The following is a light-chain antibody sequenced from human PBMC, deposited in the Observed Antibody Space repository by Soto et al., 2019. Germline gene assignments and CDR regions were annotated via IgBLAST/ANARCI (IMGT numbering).Light chain of an antibody. J-gene: IGKJ1*01. Sequence: DMQMTQSPSTLSGSVGDRVTITCRASHTISSWLAWYQQKPGKAPKLLIYKASTLKSGVPSRVSGSGSGTEFTLTISSLPPDDFATYYCQHYNSYSEAFGQGTKVELK. CDR3: QHYNSYSEA. CDR1: HTISSW. CDR2: KAS. V-gene: IGKV1-5*03.